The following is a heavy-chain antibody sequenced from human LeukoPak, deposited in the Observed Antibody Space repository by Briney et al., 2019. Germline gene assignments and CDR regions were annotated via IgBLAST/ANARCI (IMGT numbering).Heavy chain of an antibody. CDR1: GYTFNSYG. Sequence: SVKVSCKASGYTFNSYGISWVRQAPGQGLEWMGGIIPIFGTANYAQKFQGRVTITADESTSTAYMELSSLRSEDTAVYYCARDRTGAGDFDYWGQGTLVTVSS. D-gene: IGHD1-14*01. V-gene: IGHV1-69*13. J-gene: IGHJ4*02. CDR3: ARDRTGAGDFDY. CDR2: IIPIFGTA.